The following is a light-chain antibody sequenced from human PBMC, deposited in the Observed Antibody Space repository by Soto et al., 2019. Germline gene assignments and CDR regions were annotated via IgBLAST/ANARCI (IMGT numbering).Light chain of an antibody. CDR2: LETSGSY. CDR1: SGHTTYI. CDR3: ETWDINTHVV. Sequence: QPLLTQSSSASASLGSSVKLTCTLSSGHTTYIIAWHQQQPGKAPRYLMKLETSGSYNKGSGVPDRFSGSSSGADRYLTISNLQFEDEADYYCETWDINTHVVFGGGTKVTVL. J-gene: IGLJ2*01. V-gene: IGLV4-60*02.